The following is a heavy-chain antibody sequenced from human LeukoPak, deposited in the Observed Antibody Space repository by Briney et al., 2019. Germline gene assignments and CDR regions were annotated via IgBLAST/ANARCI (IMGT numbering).Heavy chain of an antibody. V-gene: IGHV3-66*02. CDR2: IYSGGST. Sequence: GGSLRLSCAAPGFTVSSNYMSWVRQAPGKGLEWVSVIYSGGSTYYADSVKGRFTISRDNSKNTLYLQMNSLRAEDTAVYYCARLYSSSSSYYFDYWGQGTLVTVSS. J-gene: IGHJ4*02. CDR1: GFTVSSNY. CDR3: ARLYSSSSSYYFDY. D-gene: IGHD6-6*01.